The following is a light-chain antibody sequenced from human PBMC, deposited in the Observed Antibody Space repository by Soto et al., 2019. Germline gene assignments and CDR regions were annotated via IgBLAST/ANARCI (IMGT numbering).Light chain of an antibody. Sequence: QSVLTQPPSVSAAPGQKVTISCSGSSSNIGNNYVSWYQQLPGTAPKLLIYDNNKRPSGIPDRFSGSKSGTSATLGITGLQTGDEADYYCGTWDSSLSFYVFGTGTKDTVL. J-gene: IGLJ1*01. V-gene: IGLV1-51*01. CDR2: DNN. CDR3: GTWDSSLSFYV. CDR1: SSNIGNNY.